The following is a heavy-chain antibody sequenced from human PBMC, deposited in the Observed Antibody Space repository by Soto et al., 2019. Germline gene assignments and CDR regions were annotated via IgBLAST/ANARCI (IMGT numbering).Heavy chain of an antibody. V-gene: IGHV1-18*01. CDR2: ISAYNGNT. D-gene: IGHD3-3*01. Sequence: QVQLVQSGAEVKKPGASVKVSCKASGYTFTSYGISWVRQAPGQGLEWMGWISAYNGNTNYAQKLQGRVTMTTDTSTSTVYIELRGLSSDVTVVYYCARAGGSIFGLVIIWDYYYYMDVWGKGTTVTVSS. CDR1: GYTFTSYG. J-gene: IGHJ6*03. CDR3: ARAGGSIFGLVIIWDYYYYMDV.